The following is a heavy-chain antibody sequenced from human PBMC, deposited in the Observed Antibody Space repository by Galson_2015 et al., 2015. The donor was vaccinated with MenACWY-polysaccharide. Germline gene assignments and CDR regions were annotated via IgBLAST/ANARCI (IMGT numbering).Heavy chain of an antibody. CDR3: ARVAYSSRTFDS. CDR1: GFTFSTYT. CDR2: VSSGSGTI. V-gene: IGHV3-48*02. Sequence: SLRLSCAASGFTFSTYTMTWVRHAPGKGLEWVSSVSSGSGTIYYAESVKGRFTISRDNAQSSLYLQLNSLRDEDTAVYYCARVAYSSRTFDSWGQGTLVTVSS. J-gene: IGHJ4*02. D-gene: IGHD4-11*01.